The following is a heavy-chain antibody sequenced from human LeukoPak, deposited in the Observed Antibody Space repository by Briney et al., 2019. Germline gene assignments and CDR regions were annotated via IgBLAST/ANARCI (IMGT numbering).Heavy chain of an antibody. CDR3: AKVAVRSDDSSGYETFFFDY. Sequence: GGSLRLSCAASGFTFSDYAMSWVRQAPGKGLEWVSAISGSGGSTYYADSVKGRFTISRDNSKNTLYLQMNSLRAEDTAVYYCAKVAVRSDDSSGYETFFFDYWGQGTLVTVSS. V-gene: IGHV3-23*01. CDR1: GFTFSDYA. J-gene: IGHJ4*02. D-gene: IGHD3-22*01. CDR2: ISGSGGST.